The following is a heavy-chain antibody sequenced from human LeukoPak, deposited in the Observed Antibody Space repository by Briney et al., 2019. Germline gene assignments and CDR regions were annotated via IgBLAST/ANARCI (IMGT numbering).Heavy chain of an antibody. V-gene: IGHV4-34*01. CDR1: GGSFSGYY. J-gene: IGHJ4*02. CDR2: INHSGST. Sequence: PSETLSLTCAVYGGSFSGYYWSWIRQPPGKGLEWIGEINHSGSTNYNPSLKSRVTISVDTSKNQFSLKLSSVTAADTAVYYCARGESNMITFGGVIAYFGYWGQGTLVTVSS. CDR3: ARGESNMITFGGVIAYFGY. D-gene: IGHD3-16*02.